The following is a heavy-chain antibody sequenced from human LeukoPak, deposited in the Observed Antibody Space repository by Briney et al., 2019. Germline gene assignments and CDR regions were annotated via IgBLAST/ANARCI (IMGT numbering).Heavy chain of an antibody. V-gene: IGHV3-11*06. CDR1: GFTFSDYY. Sequence: GGSLRLSCAASGFTFSDYYMNWIRQAPGKGLEWVSYISSSSSYTNYADSVKGRFTISRDNAKNSLYLQMNSLRAEDTAVYYCARRSASTIDCWGQGTLVTVSS. CDR2: ISSSSSYT. J-gene: IGHJ4*02. D-gene: IGHD2-2*01. CDR3: ARRSASTIDC.